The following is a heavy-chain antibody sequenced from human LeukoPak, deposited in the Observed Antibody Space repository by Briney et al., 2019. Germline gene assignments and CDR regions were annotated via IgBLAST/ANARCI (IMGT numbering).Heavy chain of an antibody. V-gene: IGHV3-30*18. Sequence: GGSLRLSCAAPGFTFSSYGMHWVRQAPGKGLEWVAIISYDGSNKYYADSVKGRLTISRDNSKNTLYLQMNSLRTEDTAVYYCAKDNYSSGWYRLSVAFDYWGQGTLVTVSS. CDR2: ISYDGSNK. CDR1: GFTFSSYG. CDR3: AKDNYSSGWYRLSVAFDY. J-gene: IGHJ4*02. D-gene: IGHD6-19*01.